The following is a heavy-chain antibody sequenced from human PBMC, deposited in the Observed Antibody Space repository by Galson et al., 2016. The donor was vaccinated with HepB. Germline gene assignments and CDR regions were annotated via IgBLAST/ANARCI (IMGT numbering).Heavy chain of an antibody. V-gene: IGHV3-11*04. J-gene: IGHJ6*02. CDR2: ITSNGDTV. CDR3: ARDGGQQLVRWERLRKVYYYYPMDV. CDR1: GFTFSTFS. Sequence: SLRLSCAASGFTFSTFSMSWVRQAPGKGLEWIAYITSNGDTVYYADPVKGRFAISRVYAKNSLFLQMNSLRAEDTAVYYCARDGGQQLVRWERLRKVYYYYPMDVWGQGTTVTVSS. D-gene: IGHD6-13*01.